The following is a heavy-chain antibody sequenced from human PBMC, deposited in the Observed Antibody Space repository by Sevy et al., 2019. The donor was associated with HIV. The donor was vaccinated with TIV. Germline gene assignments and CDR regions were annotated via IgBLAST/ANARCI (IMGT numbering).Heavy chain of an antibody. V-gene: IGHV1-18*01. J-gene: IGHJ4*02. CDR3: ARAYCSGGRCYSLAY. Sequence: ASVKVSCKVSGYTFTTYRIFWVREAPGQGLESMGWISPHNGDTDYAQKFQGRVTLITDESTSTAYMELRGLRSDDTAVYFCARAYCSGGRCYSLAYWGQGTLVTVSS. D-gene: IGHD2-15*01. CDR2: ISPHNGDT. CDR1: GYTFTTYR.